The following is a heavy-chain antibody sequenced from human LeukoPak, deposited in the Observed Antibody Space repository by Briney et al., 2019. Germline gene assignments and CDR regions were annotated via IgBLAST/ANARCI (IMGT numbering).Heavy chain of an antibody. V-gene: IGHV1-69*06. D-gene: IGHD2-2*01. Sequence: GASVKVSCKASGGNFSTYAISWVRQAPGQGLEWMGGIIPIFGPTNYAQRFQGRVTITADKSTSTAYMELSSLRSEDTAVYYCASTVADYCSSISCYLAFDIWGQGTMVTVSS. CDR3: ASTVADYCSSISCYLAFDI. CDR2: IIPIFGPT. J-gene: IGHJ3*02. CDR1: GGNFSTYA.